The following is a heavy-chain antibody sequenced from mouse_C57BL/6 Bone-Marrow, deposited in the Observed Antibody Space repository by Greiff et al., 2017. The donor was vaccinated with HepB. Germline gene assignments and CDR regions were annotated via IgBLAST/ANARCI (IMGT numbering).Heavy chain of an antibody. V-gene: IGHV4-1*01. Sequence: EVKVIESGGGLVQPGGSLKLSCAASGIDFSRYWMSWVRRAPGKGLEWIGEINPDSSTINYAPSLKDKFIISRDNAKNTLYLQMSKVRSEDTALYYCARPGTTVVAKDYYFDVWGTGTTVTVSS. CDR2: INPDSSTI. CDR1: GIDFSRYW. D-gene: IGHD1-1*01. CDR3: ARPGTTVVAKDYYFDV. J-gene: IGHJ1*03.